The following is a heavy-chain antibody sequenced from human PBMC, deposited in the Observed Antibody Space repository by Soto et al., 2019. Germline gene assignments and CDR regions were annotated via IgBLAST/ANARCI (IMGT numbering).Heavy chain of an antibody. V-gene: IGHV1-18*04. D-gene: IGHD4-17*01. CDR3: ETTVTTRTPGDN. CDR2: IRNDNGNT. CDR1: GYTFTTTYG. Sequence: QVQLVQSGVEVKKPGASVKVACKASGYTFTTTYGISWVRQAPGQGLEWMGWIRNDNGNTKYAQNLQGRVTMTTDISTSTAYMELRSLRSDDTAVYYCETTVTTRTPGDNWGQGTLVTVAS. J-gene: IGHJ4*02.